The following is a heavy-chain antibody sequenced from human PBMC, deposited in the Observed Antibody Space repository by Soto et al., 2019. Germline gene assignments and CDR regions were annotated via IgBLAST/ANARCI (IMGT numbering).Heavy chain of an antibody. J-gene: IGHJ3*02. CDR1: GYTFTFRY. D-gene: IGHD1-1*01. V-gene: IGHV1-45*02. CDR2: ITPFKSDT. Sequence: SVKVSFKASGYTFTFRYLHWVRQAPGQALEWMGWITPFKSDTNYAQKFQDRVTITRDRSVSTAYMELSNLRSDDTAMYYCARSPFAGSDAFDIWGQGTMVTVSS. CDR3: ARSPFAGSDAFDI.